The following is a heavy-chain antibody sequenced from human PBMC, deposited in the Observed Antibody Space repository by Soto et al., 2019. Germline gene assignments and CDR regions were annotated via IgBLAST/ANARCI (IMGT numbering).Heavy chain of an antibody. J-gene: IGHJ5*02. CDR3: ARQRDDDFWRGYINCFDP. CDR2: IYYTGST. CDR1: SGTIINLTCP. D-gene: IGHD3-3*01. Sequence: SNSVSSGTIINLTCPRGMKRKPPGKGLEWIGSIYYTGSTYYNPSLKSRVTISEDTSKNQFSLKLSSVTAADTAVYYCARQRDDDFWRGYINCFDPWGQGTLVTVSS. V-gene: IGHV4-39*01.